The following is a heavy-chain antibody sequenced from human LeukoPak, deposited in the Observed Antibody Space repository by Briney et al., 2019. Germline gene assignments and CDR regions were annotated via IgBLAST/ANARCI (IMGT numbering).Heavy chain of an antibody. Sequence: GGSLRLSCAASGFTFRSYAMHWFRQAPGKGLEYVSAISRKGGSTYYAKSVKGRFTISRDNSKNTLYLQMGSLRAEDMAVYYCARGTAMVINWGQGTLVTVSS. CDR1: GFTFRSYA. J-gene: IGHJ4*02. CDR3: ARGTAMVIN. CDR2: ISRKGGST. V-gene: IGHV3-64*01. D-gene: IGHD5-18*01.